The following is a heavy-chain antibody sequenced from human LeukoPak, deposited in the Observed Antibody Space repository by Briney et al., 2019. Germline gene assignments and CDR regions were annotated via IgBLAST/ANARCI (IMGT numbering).Heavy chain of an antibody. CDR1: GGSMRTGLYY. Sequence: RASETLSLTCAVSGGSMRTGLYYWNWIRQPAGKGLEWIGRIYPSGNTNYNPSLESRVTISVDTAKNQFSLKLMSVTAADTALYYCARGQYDFWSGYDVNWFDPWGQGTLVTVSS. J-gene: IGHJ5*02. CDR3: ARGQYDFWSGYDVNWFDP. V-gene: IGHV4-61*02. CDR2: IYPSGNT. D-gene: IGHD3-3*01.